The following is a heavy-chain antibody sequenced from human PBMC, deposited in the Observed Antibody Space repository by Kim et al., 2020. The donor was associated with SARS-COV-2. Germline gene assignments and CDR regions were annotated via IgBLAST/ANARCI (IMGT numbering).Heavy chain of an antibody. J-gene: IGHJ6*02. D-gene: IGHD3-10*01. CDR3: ARDWGSGSRHLSRMDV. CDR1: GFTVSSNY. V-gene: IGHV3-66*01. CDR2: IYSGGST. Sequence: GGSLRLSCAASGFTVSSNYMSWVRQAPGKGLEWVSVIYSGGSTYYADSVKGSFTISRDNSKNTLYLQMNSLRAEDTAVYYCARDWGSGSRHLSRMDVWGQGTTVTVSS.